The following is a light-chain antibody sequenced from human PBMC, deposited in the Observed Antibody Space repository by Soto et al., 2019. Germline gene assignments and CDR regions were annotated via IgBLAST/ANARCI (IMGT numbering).Light chain of an antibody. J-gene: IGKJ1*01. CDR1: PIVSSTY. CDR2: STS. Sequence: DIVLTQSPGTLSLSPGERVTLSCRASPIVSSTYLAWYQQKPGQAPRLLIYSTSSRATGIPDRFSGSVSGTDFTLTISRLEPEDFALYYCHHYGSSTGTFGQGTRVDIK. V-gene: IGKV3-20*01. CDR3: HHYGSSTGT.